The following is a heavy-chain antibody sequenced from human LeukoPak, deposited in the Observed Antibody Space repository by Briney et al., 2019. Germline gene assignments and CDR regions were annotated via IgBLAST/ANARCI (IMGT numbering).Heavy chain of an antibody. J-gene: IGHJ4*02. CDR3: ARENPQGGSDC. CDR1: GFSLSGYV. Sequence: GGSLRLSCAASGFSLSGYVMHWVRQAPGKGPESVSAITPDGRTTYYANSVKGRFTISRDNSKNTLYLQMGSLTTEDMAVYYCARENPQGGSDCWGQGTLVTVSS. V-gene: IGHV3-64*01. CDR2: ITPDGRTT. D-gene: IGHD5-12*01.